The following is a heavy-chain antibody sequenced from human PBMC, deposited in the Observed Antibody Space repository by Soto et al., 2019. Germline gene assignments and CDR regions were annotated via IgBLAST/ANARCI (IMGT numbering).Heavy chain of an antibody. CDR1: CGSIISGGYY. CDR2: IYYSGST. D-gene: IGHD3-9*01. V-gene: IGHV4-31*03. CDR3: AHALRYDILTGYYPLIN. J-gene: IGHJ4*02. Sequence: SETLSLTCTFSCGSIISGGYYWSWIRQHPGKGLEWIGYIYYSGSTYYNPSLKSRVTISVDTSKNQFSLKLSSVTAADTAVYYCAHALRYDILTGYYPLINWGQGTLVTVSS.